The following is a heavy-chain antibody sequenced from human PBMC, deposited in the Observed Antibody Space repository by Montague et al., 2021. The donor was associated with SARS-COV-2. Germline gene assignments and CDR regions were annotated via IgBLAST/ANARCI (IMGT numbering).Heavy chain of an antibody. CDR1: GGSINNYY. J-gene: IGHJ3*02. Sequence: SETLSLTYTVSGGSINNYYWSWIRQPPEKGPEWIAFIHYTGSANYNPSLKSRATISVDPYKNQCSLKLTSVTAADAALYYCARHLAVGTSGFDIWGQGTMVTVSS. CDR3: ARHLAVGTSGFDI. V-gene: IGHV4-59*08. CDR2: IHYTGSA. D-gene: IGHD6-19*01.